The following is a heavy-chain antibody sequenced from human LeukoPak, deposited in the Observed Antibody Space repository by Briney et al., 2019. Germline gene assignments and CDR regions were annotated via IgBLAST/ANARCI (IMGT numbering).Heavy chain of an antibody. V-gene: IGHV4-38-2*02. CDR2: IYHSGST. Sequence: ASETLSLTCTVSGYSISSGYYWGWIRQPPGKGLEWIGSIYHSGSTYYNPSLKSRVTISVDTSKNQFSLKLSSVTAADTAVYYCARGQEGEPLYYFDYWGQGTLVTVSS. CDR3: ARGQEGEPLYYFDY. J-gene: IGHJ4*02. CDR1: GYSISSGYY. D-gene: IGHD1-14*01.